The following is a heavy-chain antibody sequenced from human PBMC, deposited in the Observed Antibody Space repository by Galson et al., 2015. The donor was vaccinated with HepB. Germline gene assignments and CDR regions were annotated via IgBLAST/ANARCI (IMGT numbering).Heavy chain of an antibody. CDR1: GFTFSSYA. D-gene: IGHD5-18*01. Sequence: SLRLSCAASGFTFSSYAMHWVRQAPGKGLEWVAVISYDGSNKHETDSVKGRFTISRDTSKNTLYLQMNSLRAEDTAVYYCAKDRGYGYVDSWGQGTLVTVSS. V-gene: IGHV3-30*18. CDR3: AKDRGYGYVDS. J-gene: IGHJ5*01. CDR2: ISYDGSNK.